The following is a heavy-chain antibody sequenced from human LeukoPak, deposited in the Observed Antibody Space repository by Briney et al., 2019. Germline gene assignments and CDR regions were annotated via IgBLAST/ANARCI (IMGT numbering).Heavy chain of an antibody. CDR3: ARDLVDNACDF. J-gene: IGHJ4*02. Sequence: ASVKVSCKASGYTFTIYDISWVREANGQGVEWMGWMNPNNGNTGYVQKLQGRLTMTRDTSISTAYMELSSLRSEDTAVYYCARDLVDNACDFWGQGTLVTVSS. CDR1: GYTFTIYD. CDR2: MNPNNGNT. D-gene: IGHD2-8*01. V-gene: IGHV1-8*02.